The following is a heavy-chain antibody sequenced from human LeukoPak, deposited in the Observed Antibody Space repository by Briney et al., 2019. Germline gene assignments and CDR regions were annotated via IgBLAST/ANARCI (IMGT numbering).Heavy chain of an antibody. CDR2: IFHSGRT. CDR3: ARPQVGAMSGFDY. CDR1: GYSISSGYY. V-gene: IGHV4-38-2*02. J-gene: IGHJ4*02. D-gene: IGHD1-26*01. Sequence: SETLSLTCTVSGYSISSGYYWGWIRQSPGKGLEWIGSIFHSGRTYYNPSLKSRVTISVDTSKNQFSLALTSATDTDTAVYYCARPQVGAMSGFDYWGQGTLVTVSS.